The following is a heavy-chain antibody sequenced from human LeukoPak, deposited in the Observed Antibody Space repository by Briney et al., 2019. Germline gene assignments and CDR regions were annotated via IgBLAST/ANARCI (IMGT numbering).Heavy chain of an antibody. J-gene: IGHJ4*02. V-gene: IGHV3-7*04. CDR1: GFSFSDYW. CDR3: TRCLDY. Sequence: PGGSLRLSCAASGFSFSDYWMDWARQAPGKGLEWVANIKPDGSEIYYVDAVKGRFTISRDNAKNSLYLQMNSLRAEDTAVYYCTRCLDYWGQGTLVTVSS. CDR2: IKPDGSEI.